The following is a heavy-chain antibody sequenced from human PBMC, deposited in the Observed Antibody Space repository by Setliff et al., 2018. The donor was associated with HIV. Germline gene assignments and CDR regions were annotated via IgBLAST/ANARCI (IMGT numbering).Heavy chain of an antibody. Sequence: PSETLSLTCSVSGGSISSGHYYWSWIRQHPGKGLEWIGYIYYSGSSYYNPSLKSRVTISVDTSKNQFSVKLSSVTAADTAVYYCARVLNPSDAFDIWGQGTMVTVSS. CDR3: ARVLNPSDAFDI. CDR1: GGSISSGHYY. CDR2: IYYSGSS. J-gene: IGHJ3*02. V-gene: IGHV4-31*03.